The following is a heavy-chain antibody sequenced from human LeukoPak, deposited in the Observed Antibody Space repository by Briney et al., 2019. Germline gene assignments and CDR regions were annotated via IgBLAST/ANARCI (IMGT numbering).Heavy chain of an antibody. J-gene: IGHJ4*02. CDR2: IYSGGST. Sequence: GGSLRLSCAASGFTVSSNYMSWVRQAPGKGLEWVSVIYSGGSTYYADSVKGRFTISRDNSKNTLYLQMNSLRAEDTAVYCCAGGAYYYDSSGPYWGQGTLVTVSS. D-gene: IGHD3-22*01. CDR1: GFTVSSNY. V-gene: IGHV3-53*01. CDR3: AGGAYYYDSSGPY.